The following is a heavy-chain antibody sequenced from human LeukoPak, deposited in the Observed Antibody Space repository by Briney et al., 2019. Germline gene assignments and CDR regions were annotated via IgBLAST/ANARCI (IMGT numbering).Heavy chain of an antibody. CDR2: INPNSGNT. D-gene: IGHD1-26*01. Sequence: GASVKVSCKASGYTFTGYYMHWVRQAPGQGLEWMGWINPNSGNTNYAQKLQGRVTMTTDTSTSTAYMELRSLRSDDTAVYYCARCGSGSYYRLFDYWGQGTLVTVSS. CDR3: ARCGSGSYYRLFDY. V-gene: IGHV1-18*04. J-gene: IGHJ4*02. CDR1: GYTFTGYY.